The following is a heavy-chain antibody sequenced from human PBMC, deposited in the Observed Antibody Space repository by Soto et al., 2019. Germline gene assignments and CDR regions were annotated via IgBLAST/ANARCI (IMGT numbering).Heavy chain of an antibody. J-gene: IGHJ4*02. CDR3: ARSYHPAGDRGYFDY. CDR1: GGSISSSSYY. Sequence: QLQLQESGPGLVKPSETLSLTCTVSGGSISSSSYYWGWIRQPPGKGLEWIGSIYYSGSTYYNPSLKSRVTISVDTSKNQFSLKLSSVTAADTAVYYCARSYHPAGDRGYFDYWGQGTLVTVSS. D-gene: IGHD4-17*01. CDR2: IYYSGST. V-gene: IGHV4-39*01.